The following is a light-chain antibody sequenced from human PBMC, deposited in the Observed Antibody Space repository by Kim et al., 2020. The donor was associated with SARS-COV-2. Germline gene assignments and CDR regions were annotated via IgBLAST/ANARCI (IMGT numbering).Light chain of an antibody. CDR2: DKN. Sequence: SSELTQDPAVSVALGQTVTITCQGDSLRRYYASWYQQKPGQAPVFVMYDKNNRRSGIPDRFSGSSSGDTASLTITGAQAADEAHYYCKSRERDSTGNLYVFGTETKVTVL. J-gene: IGLJ1*01. CDR1: SLRRYY. V-gene: IGLV3-19*01. CDR3: KSRERDSTGNLYV.